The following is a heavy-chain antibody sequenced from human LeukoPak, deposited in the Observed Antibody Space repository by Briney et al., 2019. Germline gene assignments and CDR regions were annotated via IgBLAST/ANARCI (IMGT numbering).Heavy chain of an antibody. D-gene: IGHD1-20*01. CDR3: ARDPPYNWNDRPDAFDI. V-gene: IGHV1-18*01. CDR1: GYTFTSYG. Sequence: ASVKVSCKASGYTFTSYGISWVRQAPGQGLEWMGWISAYNGNTNYAQKLQGRVTTTTDTSTSTAYMELRSLRSDDTAVYYCARDPPYNWNDRPDAFDIWGQGTMVTVSS. CDR2: ISAYNGNT. J-gene: IGHJ3*02.